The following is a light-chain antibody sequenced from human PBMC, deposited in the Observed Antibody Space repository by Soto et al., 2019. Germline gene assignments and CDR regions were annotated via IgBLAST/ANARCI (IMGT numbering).Light chain of an antibody. Sequence: QSVLTQPPSASGTPGQRVTISCSGSSSNIGSNTVNWYQQLPGTAPKLVIYSNNHRPSGVPDRFSGSKSGTSASLAISGLQSEDEADYYCVAWDDSLNGYVVFGGGTKLTVL. J-gene: IGLJ2*01. CDR3: VAWDDSLNGYVV. CDR2: SNN. CDR1: SSNIGSNT. V-gene: IGLV1-44*01.